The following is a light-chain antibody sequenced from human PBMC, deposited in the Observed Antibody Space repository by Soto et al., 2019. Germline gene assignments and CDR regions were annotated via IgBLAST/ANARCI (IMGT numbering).Light chain of an antibody. V-gene: IGLV1-51*01. Sequence: QSVLTQRPSVSAAPGQKVTISCSGSSSNIGNNYVSWYQQLPGTAPKLLIYDNNKRPSGIPDRFSGSKSGTSATLGITGLQTGDEADYYCGTWDSSLSAYYVFGTGTKVTVL. CDR2: DNN. J-gene: IGLJ1*01. CDR1: SSNIGNNY. CDR3: GTWDSSLSAYYV.